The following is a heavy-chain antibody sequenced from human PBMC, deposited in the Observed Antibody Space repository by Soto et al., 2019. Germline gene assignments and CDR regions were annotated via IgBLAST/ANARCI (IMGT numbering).Heavy chain of an antibody. J-gene: IGHJ5*02. CDR3: AKDRPTDYSRGDWFDP. Sequence: EGQVLESGGGLVQPGGSLRLSCAASGFSFKTYAMTWARQAPGKGLEWVSTLSDNGGTIFYADSVKGRFTISRDNSKNTLYLQMNNLRVEDTAIYYCAKDRPTDYSRGDWFDPWGQGTLVTVSS. CDR2: LSDNGGTI. D-gene: IGHD4-17*01. CDR1: GFSFKTYA. V-gene: IGHV3-23*01.